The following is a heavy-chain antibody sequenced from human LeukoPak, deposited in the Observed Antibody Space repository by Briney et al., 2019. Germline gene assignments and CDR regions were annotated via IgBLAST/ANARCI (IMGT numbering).Heavy chain of an antibody. CDR2: MNPNSGNT. D-gene: IGHD3-22*01. CDR3: TRDPYYYDSSGYGRDAFDI. Sequence: ASVKVSRKASGYTFTSYDINWVRQATGQGLEWMGWMNPNSGNTGYAQKFQGRVTMTRNTSISTAYMELSSLRSEDTAVYYCTRDPYYYDSSGYGRDAFDIWGQGTMVTVSS. CDR1: GYTFTSYD. V-gene: IGHV1-8*01. J-gene: IGHJ3*02.